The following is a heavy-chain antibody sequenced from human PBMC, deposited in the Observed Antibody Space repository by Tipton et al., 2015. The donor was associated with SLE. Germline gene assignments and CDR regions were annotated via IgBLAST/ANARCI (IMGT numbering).Heavy chain of an antibody. J-gene: IGHJ4*02. CDR2: IYYSGGT. Sequence: LRLSCIVSGGSIKNHYWSWIRQAPGMGLEWIGYIYYSGGTNYNPSLKSRVTMSVDTSKNQFSLKLRSVTAADTAVYYCARTTVPAGFDSWGQGTLATVSS. CDR1: GGSIKNHY. V-gene: IGHV4-59*08. CDR3: ARTTVPAGFDS. D-gene: IGHD1-1*01.